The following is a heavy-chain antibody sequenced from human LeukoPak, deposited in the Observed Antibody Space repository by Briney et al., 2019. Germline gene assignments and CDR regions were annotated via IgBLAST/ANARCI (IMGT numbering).Heavy chain of an antibody. CDR3: ARRGIGFDY. D-gene: IGHD2-21*01. V-gene: IGHV4-39*01. Sequence: SETPSLTCTVSGGSISSSSYYWGWIRQPPGKGLEWIGSIYYSGSTYYNPSLKSRVTISVDTSKNQFSLKLSSVTAADTAVYYCARRGIGFDYWGQGTLVTVSS. CDR2: IYYSGST. CDR1: GGSISSSSYY. J-gene: IGHJ4*02.